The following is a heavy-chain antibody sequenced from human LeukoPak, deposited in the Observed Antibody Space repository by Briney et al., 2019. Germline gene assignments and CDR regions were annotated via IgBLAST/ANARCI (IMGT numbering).Heavy chain of an antibody. CDR2: IKSKTDGGTT. J-gene: IGHJ6*03. D-gene: IGHD1-26*01. V-gene: IGHV3-15*01. Sequence: GGSLRLSCAASGFTFNDAWMSWVRQAPGKGLEWVGRIKSKTDGGTTDYAAPVKGRFAISRDDSKHTLYLQMNNLKTEDTAVYYCTTDDKGSGSYYYYYYMDVWGKGTTVTVSS. CDR3: TTDDKGSGSYYYYYYMDV. CDR1: GFTFNDAW.